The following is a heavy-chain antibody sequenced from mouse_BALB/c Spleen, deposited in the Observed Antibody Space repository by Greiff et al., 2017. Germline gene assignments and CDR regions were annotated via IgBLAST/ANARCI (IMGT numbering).Heavy chain of an antibody. CDR1: GFTFSSYA. CDR3: ASYYGNWNYFDY. Sequence: EVKVEESGGGLVKPGGSLKLSCAASGFTFSSYAMSWVRQTPEKRLEWVASISSGGSTYYPDSVKGRFTISRDNARNILYLQMSSLRSEDTAMYYCASYYGNWNYFDYWGQGTTLTVSS. CDR2: ISSGGST. V-gene: IGHV5-6-5*01. D-gene: IGHD2-1*01. J-gene: IGHJ2*01.